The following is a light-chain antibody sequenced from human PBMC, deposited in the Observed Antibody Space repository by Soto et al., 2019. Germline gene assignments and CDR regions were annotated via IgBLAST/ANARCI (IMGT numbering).Light chain of an antibody. CDR2: AAS. CDR3: QQYNFYPTYT. Sequence: DIQMTQSPSTLSASVGERVTVTCRASQSISSWLAWYQQKPGRPPKLLIYAASSLASGVPSRFSGSGSGTDFTLTVSSLQPDDFATYYCQQYNFYPTYTFAQGTKLEIK. J-gene: IGKJ2*01. V-gene: IGKV1-5*01. CDR1: QSISSW.